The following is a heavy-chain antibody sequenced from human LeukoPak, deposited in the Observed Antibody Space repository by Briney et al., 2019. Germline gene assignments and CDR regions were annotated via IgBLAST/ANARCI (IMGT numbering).Heavy chain of an antibody. J-gene: IGHJ4*02. CDR3: ARGRGGLLWFGEFNS. CDR1: GFTFSSYW. Sequence: GGSLRLSCAASGFTFSSYWMNWVRQAPGKRLEWVANIKQDGSEKYYVDSVRGRFTISRDNANDSLFLQMNSLRAEDTAVYYCARGRGGLLWFGEFNSWGQGTLVTVSS. CDR2: IKQDGSEK. V-gene: IGHV3-7*04. D-gene: IGHD3-10*01.